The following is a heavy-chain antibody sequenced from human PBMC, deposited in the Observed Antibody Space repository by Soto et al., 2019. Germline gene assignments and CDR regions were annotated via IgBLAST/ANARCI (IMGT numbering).Heavy chain of an antibody. CDR3: ASTIRRDIVVVPAAIQSPFDP. J-gene: IGHJ5*02. CDR2: IIPIFGTA. V-gene: IGHV1-69*13. CDR1: GGTFSSYA. D-gene: IGHD2-2*01. Sequence: SVKVSCKASGGTFSSYAISWVRQAPGQGLAWMGGIIPIFGTANYAQKFQGRVTITADESTSTAYMELSSLRSEDTAVYYCASTIRRDIVVVPAAIQSPFDPWGQGTLVTVSS.